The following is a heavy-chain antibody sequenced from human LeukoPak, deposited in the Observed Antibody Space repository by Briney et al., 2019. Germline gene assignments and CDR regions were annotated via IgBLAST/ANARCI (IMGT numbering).Heavy chain of an antibody. D-gene: IGHD4-17*01. V-gene: IGHV4-61*02. Sequence: SQTLSLTCTVSGGSISSGSYYWSWIRQPAGKGLEWIGRIYTSGSTNYNPSLKSRVTISVDTSKNQFSLKLSSVTAADTAVYYCARENSYGDYIDYWGQGTLVTVPS. CDR3: ARENSYGDYIDY. CDR1: GGSISSGSYY. CDR2: IYTSGST. J-gene: IGHJ4*02.